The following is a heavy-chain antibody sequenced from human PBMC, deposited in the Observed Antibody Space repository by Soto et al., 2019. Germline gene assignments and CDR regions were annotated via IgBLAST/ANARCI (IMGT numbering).Heavy chain of an antibody. V-gene: IGHV4-59*08. CDR1: GGSISRYY. D-gene: IGHD2-21*02. CDR3: ARHLPYCGGDCYSLDY. Sequence: SETLSLTCTVSGGSISRYYWSWIRQPPGKGLEWIGYIYYSGSTNYNPSLKSRVTISVDTSKNQFSLNLSSVTAADTAVYYCARHLPYCGGDCYSLDYWGQGTLVTVSS. J-gene: IGHJ4*02. CDR2: IYYSGST.